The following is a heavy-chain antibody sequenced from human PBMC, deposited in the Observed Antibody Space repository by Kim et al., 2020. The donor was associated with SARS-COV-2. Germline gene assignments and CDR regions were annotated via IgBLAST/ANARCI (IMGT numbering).Heavy chain of an antibody. CDR2: INPISGDT. CDR1: GYTFTGYA. CDR3: ARGGYSDTRGSDDAFDI. D-gene: IGHD3-22*01. Sequence: ASVKVSCKASGYTFTGYAIHWVRQAPGQRLEWMGRINPISGDTKYAQKFQGRVTMTRDTSTTTAYMELSSRRSEDTAVYYCARGGYSDTRGSDDAFDIWGQGTKVTVSS. J-gene: IGHJ3*02. V-gene: IGHV1-2*06.